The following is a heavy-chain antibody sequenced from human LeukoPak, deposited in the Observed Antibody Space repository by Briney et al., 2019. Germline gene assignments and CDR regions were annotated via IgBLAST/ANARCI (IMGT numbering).Heavy chain of an antibody. CDR1: GYTFTSYG. D-gene: IGHD2-2*01. CDR2: ISAYNGNT. CDR3: ARELVVPAARGGAFDI. Sequence: GASVKVSCKASGYTFTSYGISWVRQAPGQGLEWMGWISAYNGNTNYAQKLQGRVTMTTDTSTSTAYMELRSLRSDDTAVYYCARELVVPAARGGAFDIWGQGTMVTVSS. J-gene: IGHJ3*02. V-gene: IGHV1-18*01.